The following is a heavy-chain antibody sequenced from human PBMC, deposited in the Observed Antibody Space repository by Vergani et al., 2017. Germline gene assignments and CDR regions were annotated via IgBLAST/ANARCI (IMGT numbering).Heavy chain of an antibody. J-gene: IGHJ6*03. Sequence: QVQLQQWGAGLLQPSETLSLTCAVYGGSFSGYYCSWIRQPPGKGLEWIGEINHSGSTNYNPSLKSRVTISVATSKNQFSLKLSSVTAADTAVYYCARGRGKKGGGSVMDVWGKGTTVTVSS. CDR3: ARGRGKKGGGSVMDV. D-gene: IGHD2-15*01. V-gene: IGHV4-34*01. CDR2: INHSGST. CDR1: GGSFSGYY.